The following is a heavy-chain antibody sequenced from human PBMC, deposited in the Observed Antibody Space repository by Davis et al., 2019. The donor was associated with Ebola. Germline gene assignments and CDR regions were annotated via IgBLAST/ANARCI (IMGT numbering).Heavy chain of an antibody. Sequence: EGSLRLSCAASGFVFRNYVMSWVRQAPGKGLEWVSTLGTSADTYYADSVKGRFTISRDNSKNTLYLQMNGLRVEDTAIYYCAKDTSNIWFDIWGQGTNVTVSS. D-gene: IGHD1-26*01. V-gene: IGHV3-23*01. CDR2: LGTSADT. CDR1: GFVFRNYV. J-gene: IGHJ3*02. CDR3: AKDTSNIWFDI.